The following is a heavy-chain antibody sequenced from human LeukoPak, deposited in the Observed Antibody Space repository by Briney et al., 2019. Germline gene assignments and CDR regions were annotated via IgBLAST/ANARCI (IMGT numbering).Heavy chain of an antibody. Sequence: PSETLSLTCTVSGGSISSYYWSWIRQPPGKGLEWIGYIYYSGSTNYNPSLKSRVTISADTSKNQFSLKLSSVTAADTALYYCARVGAVNYFDYWGQGTLVTVSS. CDR3: ARVGAVNYFDY. CDR1: GGSISSYY. CDR2: IYYSGST. V-gene: IGHV4-59*08. J-gene: IGHJ4*02. D-gene: IGHD6-19*01.